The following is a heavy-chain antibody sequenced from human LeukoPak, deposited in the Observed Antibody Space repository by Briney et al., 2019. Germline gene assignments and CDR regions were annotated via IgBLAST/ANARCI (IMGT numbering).Heavy chain of an antibody. J-gene: IGHJ4*02. D-gene: IGHD6-13*01. Sequence: GGSLRLSCAASGFLFSSHGLHWVRQAPGKGLEWVAFIRSDGTIKHYADSVKGRFTISRDNSKNTLYLQMNSLRDEDTAVYYCARGPRYSFYWGQGTLVSVSS. CDR1: GFLFSSHG. CDR2: IRSDGTIK. V-gene: IGHV3-30*02. CDR3: ARGPRYSFY.